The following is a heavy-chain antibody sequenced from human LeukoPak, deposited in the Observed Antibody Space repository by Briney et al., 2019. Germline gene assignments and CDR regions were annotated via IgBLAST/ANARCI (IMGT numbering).Heavy chain of an antibody. CDR1: GITFSSYA. D-gene: IGHD5-18*01. J-gene: IGHJ4*02. V-gene: IGHV3-23*01. CDR2: ISDSGGIT. Sequence: PGGSLRLSCVASGITFSSYAMSWVRQAPGKGLDWVSAISDSGGITYYADSVKGRFTISRDNSKNTLYLQMNSLRAEDTAVYYCAKVANGYSYYFDYWGQGTLVTVSS. CDR3: AKVANGYSYYFDY.